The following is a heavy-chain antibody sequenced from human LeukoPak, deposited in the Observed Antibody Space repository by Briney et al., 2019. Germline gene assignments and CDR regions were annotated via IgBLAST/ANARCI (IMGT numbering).Heavy chain of an antibody. Sequence: PSETLSLTCAVYGGSFSGYYWSWIRQPPGKGLEWIGEINHSGSTNYNPSLKSRVTISVDTSKNQFSLKLSSVTAADTAVYYCARGRYITGINPLDYWGQGTLVTVSS. CDR3: ARGRYITGINPLDY. D-gene: IGHD1-20*01. V-gene: IGHV4-34*01. CDR2: INHSGST. CDR1: GGSFSGYY. J-gene: IGHJ4*02.